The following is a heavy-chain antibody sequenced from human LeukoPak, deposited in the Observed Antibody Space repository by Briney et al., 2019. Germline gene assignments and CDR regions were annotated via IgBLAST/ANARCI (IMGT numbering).Heavy chain of an antibody. J-gene: IGHJ4*02. V-gene: IGHV3-30*02. D-gene: IGHD2-2*02. CDR2: IRYDGSKK. CDR3: AKDSGPTLLYPAFDY. CDR1: GFTFSTYG. Sequence: GGSLRLSCAASGFTFSTYGMHWVRQAPGKGLEWVAFIRYDGSKKYYADSVKGRFTISRDNSKNTLYLQMNSLRAEDTAVYYCAKDSGPTLLYPAFDYWGQGTLVPVSS.